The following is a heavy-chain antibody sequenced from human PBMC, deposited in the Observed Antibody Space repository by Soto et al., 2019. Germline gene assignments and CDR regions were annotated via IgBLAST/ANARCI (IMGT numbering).Heavy chain of an antibody. J-gene: IGHJ3*02. CDR1: GVSISRYY. CDR2: IYTSGST. Sequence: QLQLQESGPVLVKPSNTLSLTCTVSGVSISRYYWSWIRQPAGTGPVWIGRIYTSGSTNYNPFLKRRVTMSVDTSKNQFSLKLSSVTAAETGVYYCARASPWGPDAFDIWGQGTMVTVSS. V-gene: IGHV4-4*07. D-gene: IGHD3-16*01. CDR3: ARASPWGPDAFDI.